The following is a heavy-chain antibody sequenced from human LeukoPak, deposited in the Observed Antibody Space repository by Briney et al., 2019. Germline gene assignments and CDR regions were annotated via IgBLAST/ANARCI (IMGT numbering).Heavy chain of an antibody. D-gene: IGHD6-13*01. CDR3: ARGIADPYSFDS. V-gene: IGHV4-4*07. J-gene: IGHJ4*02. CDR1: GGSINFYY. CDR2: IYSTGST. Sequence: PSETLSLTCTVSGGSINFYYWSWIRQPAGKGLEWIGRIYSTGSTNYSPSLKSRVTMSVDKSKNQFSLNLSSVTAADTAVYYCARGIADPYSFDSWGQGTLVTVSS.